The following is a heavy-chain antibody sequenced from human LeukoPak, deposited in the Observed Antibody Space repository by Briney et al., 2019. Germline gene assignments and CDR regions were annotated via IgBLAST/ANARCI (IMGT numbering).Heavy chain of an antibody. J-gene: IGHJ4*02. CDR2: IYSDNT. V-gene: IGHV3-53*01. CDR1: GFTVSSNY. Sequence: PGGSLRLSCAASGFTVSSNYMSWVRQAPGKGLEWVSFIYSDNTHYSDSVKGRFTISRDNSKNNLYLQMNSLRAEDTAVYYCARRAGAYSHPYDYWGQGTLVTVSS. D-gene: IGHD4/OR15-4a*01. CDR3: ARRAGAYSHPYDY.